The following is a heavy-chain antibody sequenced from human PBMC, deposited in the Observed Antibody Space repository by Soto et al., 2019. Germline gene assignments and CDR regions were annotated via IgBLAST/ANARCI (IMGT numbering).Heavy chain of an antibody. V-gene: IGHV3-53*01. Sequence: GSLRLSCAASGFTVSSNYMSWVRQAPGKGLEWVSVVYSGGNTYYADSVKGRFTVSRDNSKNALYLQMNSLRAGDAAVYYCAGSTKWSLYYLDYWGQGTLVTVSS. CDR3: AGSTKWSLYYLDY. D-gene: IGHD2-8*01. CDR2: VYSGGNT. J-gene: IGHJ4*02. CDR1: GFTVSSNY.